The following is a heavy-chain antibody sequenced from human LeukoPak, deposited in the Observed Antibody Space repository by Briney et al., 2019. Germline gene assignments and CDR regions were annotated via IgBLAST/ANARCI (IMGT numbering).Heavy chain of an antibody. D-gene: IGHD3-3*01. Sequence: ASVKVSCKASGYTFTGYYMHWVRQAPGQGLEWMGWINPNSGGTNYAQKFQGRVTMTRDTSISTAYMELSRLRSDDTAVYYCARDRIYYDFWSGYYTGGDYFNYWGQGTLVTVSS. CDR1: GYTFTGYY. V-gene: IGHV1-2*02. CDR2: INPNSGGT. CDR3: ARDRIYYDFWSGYYTGGDYFNY. J-gene: IGHJ4*02.